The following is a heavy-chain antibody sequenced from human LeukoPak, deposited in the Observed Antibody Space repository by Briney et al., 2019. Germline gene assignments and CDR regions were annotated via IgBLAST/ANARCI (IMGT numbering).Heavy chain of an antibody. CDR1: GGSISSYY. J-gene: IGHJ4*02. CDR3: ARDSRRDSSGYSIDY. D-gene: IGHD3-22*01. CDR2: IYYSGST. Sequence: PSETLSLTCTVSGGSISSYYWSWIRQPPGKGLEWIGYIYYSGSTNYNPSLKSRVTISVGTSKNQFSLKLSSVTAADTAVYYCARDSRRDSSGYSIDYWGQGTLVTVSS. V-gene: IGHV4-59*01.